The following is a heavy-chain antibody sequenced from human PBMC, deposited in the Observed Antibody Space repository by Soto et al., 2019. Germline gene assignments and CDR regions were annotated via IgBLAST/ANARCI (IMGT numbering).Heavy chain of an antibody. Sequence: TLSLTCAVSGGSISSGGYSWSWIRQPPGKRLEWIGYIYQSGSTYYNPSLKSRVTISVDRSRNQFSLKLSSVTAADTAVYFCATQSYSNSGAYYYYAMDVWGQGTTVTVSS. CDR2: IYQSGST. D-gene: IGHD4-4*01. V-gene: IGHV4-30-2*01. CDR1: GGSISSGGYS. CDR3: ATQSYSNSGAYYYYAMDV. J-gene: IGHJ6*02.